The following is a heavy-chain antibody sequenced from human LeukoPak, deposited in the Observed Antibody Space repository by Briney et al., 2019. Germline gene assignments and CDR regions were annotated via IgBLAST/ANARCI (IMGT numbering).Heavy chain of an antibody. J-gene: IGHJ6*03. Sequence: SVTLSLTCAVYGGSFSGDYWSWIRQPPGKGLEWIEEINHSGSTNYNPSLKSRVTISVDTSKNQFSLKLSSVTAADTAVYYCASSTGAKKSQYYYYYMDVWGKGTTVTVSS. D-gene: IGHD3-10*01. CDR2: INHSGST. CDR1: GGSFSGDY. V-gene: IGHV4-34*01. CDR3: ASSTGAKKSQYYYYYMDV.